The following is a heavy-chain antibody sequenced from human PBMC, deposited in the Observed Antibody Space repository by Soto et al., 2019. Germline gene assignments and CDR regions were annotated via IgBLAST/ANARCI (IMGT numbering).Heavy chain of an antibody. V-gene: IGHV1-3*05. J-gene: IGHJ4*02. CDR3: ARVDGTY. CDR1: GYTFSSYA. D-gene: IGHD1-26*01. CDR2: INASNGNT. Sequence: QVQLVQSGAEEKKPGASVKVSCKASGYTFSSYAIHWVRQAPGQGLEWMGWINASNGNTKYSQKFQGRVTITRDTSASTAYMELNSLRSEDTAVYYCARVDGTYWGQGTLVTVSS.